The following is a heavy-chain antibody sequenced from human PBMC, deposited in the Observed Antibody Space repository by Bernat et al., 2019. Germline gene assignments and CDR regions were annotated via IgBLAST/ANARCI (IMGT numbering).Heavy chain of an antibody. V-gene: IGHV4-39*01. CDR3: ARGDFWSGLFDY. CDR2: IYYSGST. Sequence: QLQLQESGPGLVKPSETLFLTCTASGGSISSSSYYWGWIRQPPGKGLEWIGSIYYSGSTYYNPSLKSRVTISVNTSKNQFSLKLSSVTAADTAVYYCARGDFWSGLFDYWGQGTLVTVSS. J-gene: IGHJ4*02. D-gene: IGHD3-3*01. CDR1: GGSISSSSYY.